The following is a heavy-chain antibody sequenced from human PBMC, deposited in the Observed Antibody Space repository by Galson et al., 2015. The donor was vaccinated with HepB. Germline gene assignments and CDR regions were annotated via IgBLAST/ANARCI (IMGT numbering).Heavy chain of an antibody. J-gene: IGHJ4*02. V-gene: IGHV3-9*01. Sequence: SLRLSCAASGFDFNKYDMQWVRRAPGKGLEWVSGISWYSGYIVYADSVRGRFTISRDNADNSLYLQMRSLRTDDTAVYYCARGTYSGAGRCDPSGSGFYYWGQGALVTVSS. CDR1: GFDFNKYD. CDR3: ARGTYSGAGRCDPSGSGFYY. D-gene: IGHD1-26*01. CDR2: ISWYSGYI.